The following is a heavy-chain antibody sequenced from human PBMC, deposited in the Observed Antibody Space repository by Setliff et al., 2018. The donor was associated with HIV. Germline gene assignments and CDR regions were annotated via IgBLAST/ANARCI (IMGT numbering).Heavy chain of an antibody. CDR1: GGSIISGDHY. V-gene: IGHV4-30-4*08. CDR3: VRAPDF. J-gene: IGHJ4*02. Sequence: SETLSLTCTVSGGSIISGDHYWSWIRQPPGKGLEWIDYIYYNVRTFYNPSLRSRVTISVDTSKNQFSLELSSVTAADTAVYYCVRAPDFWGQGTLVTVSS. CDR2: IYYNVRT.